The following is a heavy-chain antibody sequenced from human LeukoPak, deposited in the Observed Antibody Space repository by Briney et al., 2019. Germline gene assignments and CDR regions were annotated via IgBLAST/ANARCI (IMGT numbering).Heavy chain of an antibody. Sequence: GGSLRLSCAASGFTFSSSLMHWVRQAPGKWLVWVSRMNSDGKTINYADSVKGRFTISRDNAKNTLYLQMNSLRAEDTAVYFCTRGGNYYFDYWGQGTLVTVSS. CDR2: MNSDGKTI. V-gene: IGHV3-74*01. J-gene: IGHJ4*02. D-gene: IGHD4-23*01. CDR1: GFTFSSSL. CDR3: TRGGNYYFDY.